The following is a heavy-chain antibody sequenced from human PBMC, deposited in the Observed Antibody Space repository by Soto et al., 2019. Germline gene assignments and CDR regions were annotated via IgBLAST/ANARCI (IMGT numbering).Heavy chain of an antibody. J-gene: IGHJ5*02. D-gene: IGHD3-3*01. CDR3: AGRDGRWLSYSWFDP. V-gene: IGHV3-23*01. Sequence: GGSLRLSCAASGVTFRNYAMSWVRQAPGKGLEWVSSISGGGDSTYYADSVKGRFTISRDNSKNTLYLQMNTLRAEDTAVYYCAGRDGRWLSYSWFDPWGQGTLVTVSS. CDR1: GVTFRNYA. CDR2: ISGGGDST.